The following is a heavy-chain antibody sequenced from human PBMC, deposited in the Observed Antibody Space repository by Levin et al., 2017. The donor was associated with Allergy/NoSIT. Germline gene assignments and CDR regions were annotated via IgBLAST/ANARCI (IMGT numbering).Heavy chain of an antibody. Sequence: GESLKISCAASGFTFSSYSMNWVRQAPGKGLEWVSSISSSSSYIYYADSVKGRFTISRDNAKNSLYLQMNSLRAEDTAVYDCARGGTYYDMYWGQGTLVTVSS. CDR2: ISSSSSYI. D-gene: IGHD3-9*01. J-gene: IGHJ4*02. CDR3: ARGGTYYDMY. V-gene: IGHV3-21*01. CDR1: GFTFSSYS.